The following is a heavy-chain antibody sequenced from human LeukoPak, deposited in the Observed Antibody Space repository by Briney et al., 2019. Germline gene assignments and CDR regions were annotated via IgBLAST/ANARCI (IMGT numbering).Heavy chain of an antibody. CDR1: GFTFSNAG. D-gene: IGHD4/OR15-4a*01. J-gene: IGHJ4*02. V-gene: IGHV3-53*01. Sequence: GGSPRLSCAASGFTFSNAGMSWVRQAPGKGLEWVSFIYSDNTHYSDSVKGRFTISRDNSKNTLYLQMNSLRAEDTAVYYCARRAGAYSHPYDYWGQGTLVTVSS. CDR3: ARRAGAYSHPYDY. CDR2: IYSDNT.